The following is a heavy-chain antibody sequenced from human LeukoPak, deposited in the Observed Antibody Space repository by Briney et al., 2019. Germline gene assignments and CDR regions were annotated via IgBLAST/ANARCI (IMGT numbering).Heavy chain of an antibody. CDR1: GFTFSSCA. Sequence: LSCAASGFTFSSCAMTWVRQHPGKGLEWIGCIYYSGSTYYNPSLKSRVTISVDTSKNQFSLKLSSVTAADTAVYYCARWGLRLGEYRFDYWGQGTLVTVSS. D-gene: IGHD3-16*01. CDR2: IYYSGST. V-gene: IGHV4-31*02. CDR3: ARWGLRLGEYRFDY. J-gene: IGHJ4*02.